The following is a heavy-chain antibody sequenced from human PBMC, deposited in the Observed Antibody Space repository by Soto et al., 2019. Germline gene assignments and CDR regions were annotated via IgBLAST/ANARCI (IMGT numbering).Heavy chain of an antibody. Sequence: QVQLVQSGAEVKKPGSSVKVSCKASGGTFSSYAISWVRQAPGQGLEWMGGIIPIVGTANYAQKFQGRVTITAYESTSTADMERSSLRSEDTAVSYCASHPTGGQWLVRCWFDPWGQGNLVTVSS. CDR1: GGTFSSYA. D-gene: IGHD6-19*01. CDR2: IIPIVGTA. CDR3: ASHPTGGQWLVRCWFDP. J-gene: IGHJ5*02. V-gene: IGHV1-69*01.